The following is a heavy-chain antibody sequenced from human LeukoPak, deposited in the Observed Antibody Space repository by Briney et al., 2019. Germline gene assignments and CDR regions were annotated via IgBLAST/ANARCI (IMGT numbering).Heavy chain of an antibody. CDR2: INHSGST. J-gene: IGHJ5*02. CDR3: ARGSTLLWFGELLSWFDP. D-gene: IGHD3-10*01. Sequence: PSETLSLTCAVYGGSFSGYYWSWIRQPPGKGLEWIGEINHSGSTNYNPSLKSRVTISVDTSKNRFSLKLSSVTAADTAVYYCARGSTLLWFGELLSWFDPWGQGTLVTVSS. V-gene: IGHV4-34*01. CDR1: GGSFSGYY.